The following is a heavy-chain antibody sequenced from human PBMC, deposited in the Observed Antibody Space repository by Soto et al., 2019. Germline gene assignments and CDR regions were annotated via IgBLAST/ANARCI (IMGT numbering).Heavy chain of an antibody. J-gene: IGHJ2*01. D-gene: IGHD1-26*01. V-gene: IGHV1-2*04. CDR2: INPSSGGT. CDR3: ARARETFSGFDF. Sequence: QGQLVQSGAEVKKPGASVKVSCKASGYTFTGYYLHWVRQAPGQGLEWMGWINPSSGGTNYAQKFQGSVTMTRDTSITTGYVEVSSLTSDDTSVYFCARARETFSGFDFWGRGTLVTVSS. CDR1: GYTFTGYY.